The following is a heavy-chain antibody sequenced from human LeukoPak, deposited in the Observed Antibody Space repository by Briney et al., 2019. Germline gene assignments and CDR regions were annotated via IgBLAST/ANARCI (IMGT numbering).Heavy chain of an antibody. CDR2: VHSGGST. CDR1: GFTVSSNY. CDR3: ARGLDCGGDCYSFES. D-gene: IGHD2-21*02. Sequence: PGGSLRLSCAASGFTVSSNYMSWVRQAPGKGLEWVSVVHSGGSTYYADSVKGRFTISRHYSKNTMYLQMNSLRPEDTAVYYCARGLDCGGDCYSFESWGQGTLVTVSS. J-gene: IGHJ4*02. V-gene: IGHV3-53*04.